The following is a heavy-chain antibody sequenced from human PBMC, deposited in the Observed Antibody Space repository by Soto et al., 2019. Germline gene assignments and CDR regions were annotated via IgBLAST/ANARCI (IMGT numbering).Heavy chain of an antibody. J-gene: IGHJ6*02. D-gene: IGHD6-19*01. CDR2: ISYNGSNK. Sequence: GGSLRLSCAASRFTFSSYGMHWVRQAAGKGLEWVGVISYNGSNKNYADYVKGRFTISRDKSKNTLYLQMSSLRAEDTAVYYCVKDGSSGWPYYYGMDVWGQGTTVTVSS. CDR3: VKDGSSGWPYYYGMDV. CDR1: RFTFSSYG. V-gene: IGHV3-30*18.